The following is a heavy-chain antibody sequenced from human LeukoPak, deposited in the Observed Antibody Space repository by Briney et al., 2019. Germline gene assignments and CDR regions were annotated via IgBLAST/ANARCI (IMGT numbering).Heavy chain of an antibody. Sequence: ASVKVSCKASGYTFTGYYMHWVRQAPEQGLEWMGWINPNSGGTNYAQKFQGRVTMTRDTSISTAYMELSRLRSDDTAVYYCAREYCSSTSCYRRYYYYYYGMDVWGQGTTVTVSS. CDR2: INPNSGGT. CDR3: AREYCSSTSCYRRYYYYYYGMDV. V-gene: IGHV1-2*02. J-gene: IGHJ6*02. CDR1: GYTFTGYY. D-gene: IGHD2-2*01.